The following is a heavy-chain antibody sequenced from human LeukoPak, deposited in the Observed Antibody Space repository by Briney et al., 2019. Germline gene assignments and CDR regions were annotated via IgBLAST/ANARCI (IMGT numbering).Heavy chain of an antibody. D-gene: IGHD6-6*01. V-gene: IGHV3-23*01. Sequence: GGSLRLSCAASGFTFSSYAMSWVRQAPGKGLEWVSAISGSGGSTYYADSVKGRFTISRDNSKNTLYLQMNSLRAEDTAVYYCAKDFAARRLQNWFDPWGQGTLVTVSS. CDR1: GFTFSSYA. CDR3: AKDFAARRLQNWFDP. CDR2: ISGSGGST. J-gene: IGHJ5*02.